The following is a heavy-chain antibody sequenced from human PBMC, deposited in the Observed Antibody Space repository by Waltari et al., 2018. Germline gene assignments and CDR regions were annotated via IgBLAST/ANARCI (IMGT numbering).Heavy chain of an antibody. CDR2: IYYSGST. CDR1: GGSISSSRYY. CDR3: ARDSGDGIAVAGTLDY. D-gene: IGHD6-19*01. J-gene: IGHJ4*02. V-gene: IGHV4-39*07. Sequence: QLQLQESGPGLVKPSETLSLTCTVSGGSISSSRYYWGWIRQPPGKGLEWIGSIYYSGSTYYNPSLKSRVTISVDTSKNQFSLKLSSVTAADTAVYYCARDSGDGIAVAGTLDYWGQGTLVTVSS.